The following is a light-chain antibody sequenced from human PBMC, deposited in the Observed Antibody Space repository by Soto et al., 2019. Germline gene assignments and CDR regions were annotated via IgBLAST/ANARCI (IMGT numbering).Light chain of an antibody. Sequence: DIQLTQSPSFLSASVGDRVTITCRASQGISSNLAWYQQKPGKAPKLLIYSASTLQSGVPSRFSGSGSGTEFTLTISSLQPEDFATYYCRQFNSSPITFGQGTRLEIK. CDR1: QGISSN. CDR3: RQFNSSPIT. J-gene: IGKJ5*01. CDR2: SAS. V-gene: IGKV1-9*01.